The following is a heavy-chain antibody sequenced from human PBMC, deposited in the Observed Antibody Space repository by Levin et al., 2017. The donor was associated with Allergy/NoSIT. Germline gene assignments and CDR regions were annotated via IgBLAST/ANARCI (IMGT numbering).Heavy chain of an antibody. J-gene: IGHJ4*02. D-gene: IGHD6-19*01. V-gene: IGHV3-23*01. CDR1: GFTFTNYA. CDR2: ISGSGGST. CDR3: AKGGGSGYSSGWSSDY. Sequence: PGGSLRLSCAASGFTFTNYAMSWVRQAPGKGLEWVSSISGSGGSTFYADSVKGRLTISRDNSKNTLYLQMNSLRAEDTAVYYCAKGGGSGYSSGWSSDYWGQGTLVTVSS.